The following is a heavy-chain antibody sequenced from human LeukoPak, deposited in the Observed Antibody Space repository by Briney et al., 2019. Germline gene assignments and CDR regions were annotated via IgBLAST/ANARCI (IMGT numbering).Heavy chain of an antibody. J-gene: IGHJ5*02. CDR2: VSHSGST. CDR3: ARGGYYGSGNDFRFDP. V-gene: IGHV4-34*01. CDR1: GGSFSGYY. Sequence: SETLSLTCAVYGGSFSGYYCSWIRQPPGKGLEWIGEVSHSGSTNYNPSLKSRVTISVDTSRNQFSLKLRSVNAADTAVYYCARGGYYGSGNDFRFDPWGQGTLVTVSS. D-gene: IGHD3-10*01.